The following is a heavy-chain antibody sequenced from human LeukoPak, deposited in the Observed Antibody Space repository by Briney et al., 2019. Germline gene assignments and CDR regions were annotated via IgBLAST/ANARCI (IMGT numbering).Heavy chain of an antibody. D-gene: IGHD3-10*01. CDR2: IYYSGST. CDR3: VVGFGAY. CDR1: GGSISSSSYY. Sequence: PSETLSLTCTVSGGSISSSSYYWGWIRQPPGKGLEWIGSIYYSGSTYYNPSLKSRVTISVDTSKNQFSLKLSSVTAADTAVYYCVVGFGAYWGQGTLVTVSS. V-gene: IGHV4-39*07. J-gene: IGHJ4*02.